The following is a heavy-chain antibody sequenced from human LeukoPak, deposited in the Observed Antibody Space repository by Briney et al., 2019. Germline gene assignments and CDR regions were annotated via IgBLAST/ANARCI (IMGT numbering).Heavy chain of an antibody. CDR1: GFTFDDYG. J-gene: IGHJ4*02. D-gene: IGHD5-12*01. CDR3: AKDGAWLRFDD. V-gene: IGHV3-23*01. CDR2: ISPGGDPT. Sequence: GGSLRLSCAASGFTFDDYGMSWVRQAPGKGLEWVSGISPGGDPTYYADSVKGRFTISRDDSKNTLYLQMRNLRAEDTAVYYCAKDGAWLRFDDWGQGILVTVSS.